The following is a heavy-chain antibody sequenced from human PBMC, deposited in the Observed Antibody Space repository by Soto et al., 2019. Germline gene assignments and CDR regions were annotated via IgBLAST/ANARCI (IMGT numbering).Heavy chain of an antibody. CDR1: GFTFSSYD. V-gene: IGHV3-13*01. Sequence: GGSLRLSCAASGFTFSSYDMHWVRQATGKGLEWVSAIGTAGDTYYPGSVKGRFTISRENAKNSLYLQMNSLRAGDTAVYYCARATVVAATEPYYYYYYYMDVWGKGTTVTVSS. CDR3: ARATVVAATEPYYYYYYYMDV. J-gene: IGHJ6*03. D-gene: IGHD2-15*01. CDR2: IGTAGDT.